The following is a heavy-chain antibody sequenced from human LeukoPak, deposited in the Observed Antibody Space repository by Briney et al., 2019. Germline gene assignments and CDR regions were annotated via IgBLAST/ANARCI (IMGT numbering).Heavy chain of an antibody. CDR1: SDSISGYS. CDR2: MDTGGNT. CDR3: AKERRHFYRESTGFYPTGFYVDN. J-gene: IGHJ4*02. Sequence: SETLSLTCTVSSDSISGYSWNWIRQPAGRGLEWIGRMDTGGNTNFIPSLKSRLTMSADTSKNQLSLKLTSVTAADTAVYYCAKERRHFYRESTGFYPTGFYVDNWGRGILVTVSS. D-gene: IGHD3-9*01. V-gene: IGHV4-4*07.